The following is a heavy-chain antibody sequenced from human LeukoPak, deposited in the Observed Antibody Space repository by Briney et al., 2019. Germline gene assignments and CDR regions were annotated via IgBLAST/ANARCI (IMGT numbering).Heavy chain of an antibody. Sequence: SETLSLTCTVSGGSISSSSYYWGWIRQPAGKGLELIGRIYTSGSTNYNPSLKSRVTMSVDTSENQFSLKLTSVTAADTAVYYCARSRCSSISCASRGAFDIWGQGTMVTVSS. V-gene: IGHV4-61*02. J-gene: IGHJ3*02. CDR2: IYTSGST. CDR3: ARSRCSSISCASRGAFDI. CDR1: GGSISSSSYY. D-gene: IGHD2-2*01.